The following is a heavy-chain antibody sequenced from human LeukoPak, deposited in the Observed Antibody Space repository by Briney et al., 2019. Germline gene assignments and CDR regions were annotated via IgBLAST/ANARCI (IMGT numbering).Heavy chain of an antibody. CDR1: GGSISNFNW. D-gene: IGHD5-24*01. CDR3: ARELATINGPYFES. CDR2: IYHNGIT. Sequence: PSETLSLTCSVSGGSISNFNWWSWVRQSPGKGLEWVGQIYHNGITNYNPSLKSRLTISVDKSRNLLSLNLTSVTAADTAVYFCARELATINGPYFESWGQGTLVTVSS. J-gene: IGHJ4*02. V-gene: IGHV4-4*02.